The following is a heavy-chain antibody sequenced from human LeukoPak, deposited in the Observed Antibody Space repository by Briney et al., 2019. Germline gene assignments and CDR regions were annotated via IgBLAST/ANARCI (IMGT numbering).Heavy chain of an antibody. CDR2: IYSGGST. D-gene: IGHD2-15*01. CDR3: ARAGSFSSSYGISWDY. V-gene: IGHV3-53*01. CDR1: GFTVSSNY. J-gene: IGHJ4*02. Sequence: PGGSLRLSCAASGFTVSSNYMTWVRQAPGKGLEWVSVIYSGGSTYYADSVKGRFTISRDNAKNSLFLQMNSLRAEDTAVYYCARAGSFSSSYGISWDYWGQGALVAVSS.